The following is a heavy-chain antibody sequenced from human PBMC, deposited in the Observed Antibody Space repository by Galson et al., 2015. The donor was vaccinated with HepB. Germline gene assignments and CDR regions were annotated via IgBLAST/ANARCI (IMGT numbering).Heavy chain of an antibody. Sequence: CAISGDSVSTNIVAWNWIRQSPSRGLEWLGRTYYRSKWYNDYAVSVQSRITINPDTSRNQFSLQLNSVTPEDTGVYYCAKSIHLGRGFDSWGQGTLVTVSS. V-gene: IGHV6-1*01. CDR2: TYYRSKWYN. D-gene: IGHD7-27*01. CDR3: AKSIHLGRGFDS. J-gene: IGHJ4*02. CDR1: GDSVSTNIVA.